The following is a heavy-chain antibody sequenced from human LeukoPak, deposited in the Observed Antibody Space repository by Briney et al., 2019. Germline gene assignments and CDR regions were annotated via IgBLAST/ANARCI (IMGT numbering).Heavy chain of an antibody. CDR1: GFTFSSYA. Sequence: GVSLRLSCAASGFTFSSYAMSWVRQAPGKGLEWGSGISGSAGHTYYAGSVKGRFAISRDNSKNTLYLQMNSLRADDTAVYYCAKSAGYTASQVDSWGQGTLVTVSS. D-gene: IGHD6-13*01. V-gene: IGHV3-23*01. CDR3: AKSAGYTASQVDS. CDR2: ISGSAGHT. J-gene: IGHJ4*02.